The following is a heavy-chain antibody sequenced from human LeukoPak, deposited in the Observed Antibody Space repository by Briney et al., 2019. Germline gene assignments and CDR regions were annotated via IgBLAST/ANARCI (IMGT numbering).Heavy chain of an antibody. Sequence: PGRSLRLSCAASGFTFDDYAMHWVRQAPGKGLEWVSGISWNSGSIGYADSVKGRFTISRDNAKNSLYLQMNSLRAEDMALYYCAKGDYYDSSGLDYWGQGTLVTVSS. CDR3: AKGDYYDSSGLDY. CDR2: ISWNSGSI. D-gene: IGHD3-22*01. J-gene: IGHJ4*02. V-gene: IGHV3-9*03. CDR1: GFTFDDYA.